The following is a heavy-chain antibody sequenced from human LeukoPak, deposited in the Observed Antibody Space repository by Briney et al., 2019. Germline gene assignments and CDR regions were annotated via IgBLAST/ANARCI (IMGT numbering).Heavy chain of an antibody. Sequence: SETLSLTCAVSGGSISSGGYSWSWIRQPPGKGLEWIGYLYHSGSTYYNPSLKSRVTISVDRSKSQFSLKLSSVTAADTAVYYCARGIQEDYYDSSGYYYSWFDPWGQGTLVTVSS. J-gene: IGHJ5*02. CDR3: ARGIQEDYYDSSGYYYSWFDP. D-gene: IGHD3-22*01. CDR2: LYHSGST. V-gene: IGHV4-30-2*01. CDR1: GGSISSGGYS.